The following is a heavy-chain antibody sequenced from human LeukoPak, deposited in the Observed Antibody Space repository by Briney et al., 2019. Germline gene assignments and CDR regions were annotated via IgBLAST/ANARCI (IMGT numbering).Heavy chain of an antibody. V-gene: IGHV4-39*01. D-gene: IGHD5-12*01. CDR3: ARQFHGRGYVDDI. Sequence: SETLSLTCSVSGGSISSISYYWGWIRRPPGKGLEWIASIYYSGTTHYNPSLSSRVTMSVDTSKNQFSLKLSAVTAADTAVYYCARQFHGRGYVDDIWGQGTLVTVSS. CDR2: IYYSGTT. CDR1: GGSISSISYY. J-gene: IGHJ4*02.